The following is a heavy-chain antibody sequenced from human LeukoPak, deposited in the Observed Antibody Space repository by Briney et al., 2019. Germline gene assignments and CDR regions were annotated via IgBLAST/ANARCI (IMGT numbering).Heavy chain of an antibody. CDR1: GFTFSSYS. D-gene: IGHD3-22*01. J-gene: IGHJ5*01. Sequence: GGSLRLSCAASGFTFSSYSMNLVRQAPGKGLEWVSSISSSSSYIYYADSVKGRFTISRDNAKNSLYLQMSSLRAEDTAVYYCARDFSPYYYDSSGPGDSWGQGTLVTVSS. V-gene: IGHV3-21*01. CDR2: ISSSSSYI. CDR3: ARDFSPYYYDSSGPGDS.